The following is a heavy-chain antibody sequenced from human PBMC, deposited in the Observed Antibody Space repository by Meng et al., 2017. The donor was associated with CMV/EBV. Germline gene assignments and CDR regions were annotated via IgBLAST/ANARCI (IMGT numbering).Heavy chain of an antibody. Sequence: SGPTLVKPTQTLTLTCTFSGFSLSTSGMRVSRIRQPPGKALEWLARIDWDDDKFYSTSLKTRLTISKDTSKNQVVLTMTNMDPVDTATYYCARTTVEGYSNAMFDYWGQGTLVTVSS. CDR2: IDWDDDK. D-gene: IGHD6-13*01. CDR3: ARTTVEGYSNAMFDY. J-gene: IGHJ4*02. V-gene: IGHV2-70D*14. CDR1: GFSLSTSGMR.